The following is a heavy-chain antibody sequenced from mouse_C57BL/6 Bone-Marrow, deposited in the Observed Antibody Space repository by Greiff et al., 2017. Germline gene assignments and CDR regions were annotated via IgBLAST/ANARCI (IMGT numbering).Heavy chain of an antibody. Sequence: QVQLQQPGAELVMPGASVKLSCKASGYTFTSYWMHWVKQRPGQGLEWIGEIDPSDSYTTYNQKFKGKSTLTVDKSSSTAYMQLSSLTSEDSAVYYCARDSNYVWFAYWGQGTLVTVSA. D-gene: IGHD2-5*01. CDR3: ARDSNYVWFAY. CDR1: GYTFTSYW. V-gene: IGHV1-69*01. CDR2: IDPSDSYT. J-gene: IGHJ3*01.